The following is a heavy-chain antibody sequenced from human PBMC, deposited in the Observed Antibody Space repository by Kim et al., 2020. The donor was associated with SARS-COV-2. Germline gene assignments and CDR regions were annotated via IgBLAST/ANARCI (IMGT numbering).Heavy chain of an antibody. J-gene: IGHJ5*02. CDR1: GFTFSSYA. D-gene: IGHD3-10*01. CDR3: AKVDSYGSGSLGRFDP. CDR2: ISGSGGST. V-gene: IGHV3-23*01. Sequence: GGSLRLSCAASGFTFSSYAMSWVRQAPGKGLEWVSAISGSGGSTYYADSVKGRFTISRDNSKNTLYLQMNSLRAEDTAVYYCAKVDSYGSGSLGRFDPWGQGTLVTVSS.